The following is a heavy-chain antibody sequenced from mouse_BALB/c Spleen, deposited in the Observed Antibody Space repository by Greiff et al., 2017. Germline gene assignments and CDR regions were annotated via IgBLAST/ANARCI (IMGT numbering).Heavy chain of an antibody. CDR1: GFNIKDTY. V-gene: IGHV14-3*02. CDR3: ARSPAWFAY. CDR2: IDPANGNT. Sequence: PLQQSGAELVKPGASVKLSCTASGFNIKDTYMHWVKQRPEQGLEWIGRIDPANGNTKYDPKFQGKATITADTSSNTAYLQLSSLTSEDTAVYYCARSPAWFAYWGQGTLVTVSA. J-gene: IGHJ3*01.